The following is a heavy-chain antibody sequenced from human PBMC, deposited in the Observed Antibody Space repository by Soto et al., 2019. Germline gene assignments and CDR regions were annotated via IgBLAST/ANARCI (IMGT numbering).Heavy chain of an antibody. J-gene: IGHJ4*02. CDR3: ARESEDLTSNFDY. CDR1: GFTFTRYS. Sequence: LRLSCAASGFTFTRYSMNWVRQAPGKGLEWVSSISSTTNYIYYGDSMKGRFAISRDNAKNSLYLKMNSLRAEDTAVYYCARESEDLTSNFDYWGQGTLVTVSS. CDR2: ISSTTNYI. V-gene: IGHV3-21*06.